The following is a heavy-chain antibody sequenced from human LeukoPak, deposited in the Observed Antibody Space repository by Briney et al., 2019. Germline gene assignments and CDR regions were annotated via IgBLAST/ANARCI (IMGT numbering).Heavy chain of an antibody. J-gene: IGHJ4*02. D-gene: IGHD2-15*01. CDR1: GYTFTSFD. V-gene: IGHV1-8*01. CDR2: MNPNNGDT. CDR3: AIRYCRGGSCYFDF. Sequence: GASVKVSCKASGYTFTSFDIHWVRQATGQGLEWMGWMNPNNGDTGYAQKFQGRVTMTRTTSIRTAFMELSSLRSEDTAFYYCAIRYCRGGSCYFDFWGQGTLVTVSS.